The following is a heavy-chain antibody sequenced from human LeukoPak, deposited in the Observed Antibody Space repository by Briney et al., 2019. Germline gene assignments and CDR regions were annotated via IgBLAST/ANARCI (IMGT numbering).Heavy chain of an antibody. CDR2: IYYSGST. CDR1: GGSISNYY. V-gene: IGHV4-59*08. D-gene: IGHD3-10*01. Sequence: SETLSLTCTVSGGSISNYYWSWIRQPPGKGLEWIGFIYYSGSTNYNPSLKSRVTISVDTSKNQFSLKLSSVTAADTAVYYCARHGEGVLLWFGESTYNWFDPWGQGTLVTVSS. J-gene: IGHJ5*02. CDR3: ARHGEGVLLWFGESTYNWFDP.